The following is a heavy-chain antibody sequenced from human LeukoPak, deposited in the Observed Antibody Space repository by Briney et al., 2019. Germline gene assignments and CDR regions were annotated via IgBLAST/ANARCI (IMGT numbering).Heavy chain of an antibody. CDR3: VRSPKGTAVTAKWFDP. D-gene: IGHD6-19*01. J-gene: IGHJ5*02. Sequence: SETLSLTCTISGGSISGASIRGTTYYWGCVRQPPGKGLEWIGSIYYNGHTFFNPSLKSRVTMSLDTSRNQVSLKLSSVTAADTAVYYCVRSPKGTAVTAKWFDPWGQGTLVTVSS. CDR1: GGSISGASIRGTTYY. V-gene: IGHV4-39*07. CDR2: IYYNGHT.